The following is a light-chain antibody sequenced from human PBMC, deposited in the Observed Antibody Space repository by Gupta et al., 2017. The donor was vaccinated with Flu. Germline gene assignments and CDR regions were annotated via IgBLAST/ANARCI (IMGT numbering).Light chain of an antibody. Sequence: TISCSGSSSNIGTNTVSWYQQLPGAAPKLLIYSNNQRPSGVPDRFSGSKSGTSASLAISGLQAEDEADYYCAACDDSLNGWVFGGGTKLTVL. J-gene: IGLJ3*02. V-gene: IGLV1-44*01. CDR2: SNN. CDR1: SSNIGTNT. CDR3: AACDDSLNGWV.